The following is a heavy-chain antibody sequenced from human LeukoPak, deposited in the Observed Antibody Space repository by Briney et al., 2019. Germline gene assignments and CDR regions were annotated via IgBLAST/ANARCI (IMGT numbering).Heavy chain of an antibody. Sequence: PGGSLRLSCAASGFGFSDYYMSWIRQAPGKGLEWVSYISGSSSYTDYADSVKGRFTISRDNSENTLSLQMNSLRAEDTAVYYCVRERGVYWGQGTLVTVSS. CDR3: VRERGVY. D-gene: IGHD3-10*01. CDR1: GFGFSDYY. V-gene: IGHV3-11*05. J-gene: IGHJ4*02. CDR2: ISGSSSYT.